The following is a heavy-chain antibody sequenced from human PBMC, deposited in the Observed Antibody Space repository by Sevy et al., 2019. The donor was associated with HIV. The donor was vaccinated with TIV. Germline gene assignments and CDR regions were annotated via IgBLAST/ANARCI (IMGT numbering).Heavy chain of an antibody. CDR3: ARNILTGYYFDY. Sequence: GGSLRLSCAASGFTFSSYSMNWVRQAPGKGLEWVSSIRSSSSYIYYADSVKSRFTISRDNAKNSLYLQMNSLRAEDTAVYYFARNILTGYYFDYWGQGTLVTVSS. CDR2: IRSSSSYI. J-gene: IGHJ4*02. D-gene: IGHD3-9*01. V-gene: IGHV3-21*01. CDR1: GFTFSSYS.